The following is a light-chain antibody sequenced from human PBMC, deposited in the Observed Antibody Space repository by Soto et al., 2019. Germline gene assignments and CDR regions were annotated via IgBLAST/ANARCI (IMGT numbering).Light chain of an antibody. CDR3: QQHNNWPLT. CDR1: QSVSSN. J-gene: IGKJ4*01. CDR2: RAS. V-gene: IGKV3-15*01. Sequence: EGVMTQSPATLSVSPGERATLSCRTSQSVSSNLAWYQQKVGQAPRLLIYRASTRATGIPARFSGSGSGTEFTLTISSLQSEDFAVYYCQQHNNWPLTFGGGTKVEIK.